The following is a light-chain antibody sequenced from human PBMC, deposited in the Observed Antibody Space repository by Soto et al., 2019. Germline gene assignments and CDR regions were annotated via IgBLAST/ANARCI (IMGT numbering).Light chain of an antibody. V-gene: IGLV2-14*01. CDR3: CSYKRSGTLI. J-gene: IGLJ1*01. CDR1: SGDIGDYNC. Sequence: QSVLTQPPSVSGPPGESITISCVGTSGDIGDYNCVSWYQQHPGKVPKVIIYDVSNRPSGVSYRFSGTKSGNTASLTVSGLQAEDEADYYCCSYKRSGTLIFATGIKVTV. CDR2: DVS.